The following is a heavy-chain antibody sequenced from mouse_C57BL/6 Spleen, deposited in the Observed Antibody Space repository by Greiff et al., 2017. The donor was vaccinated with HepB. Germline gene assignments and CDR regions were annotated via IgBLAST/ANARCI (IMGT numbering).Heavy chain of an antibody. J-gene: IGHJ4*01. Sequence: EVQGVESGGGLVQPGGSMKLSCVASGFTFSNYWMNWVRQSPEKGLEWVAQIRLKSDNYATHYAESVKGRFTISRDDSKSSVYLQMNNLRAEVTGIYYCTASYDGYLWGQGTSVTVSS. CDR3: TASYDGYL. D-gene: IGHD2-3*01. CDR1: GFTFSNYW. V-gene: IGHV6-3*01. CDR2: IRLKSDNYAT.